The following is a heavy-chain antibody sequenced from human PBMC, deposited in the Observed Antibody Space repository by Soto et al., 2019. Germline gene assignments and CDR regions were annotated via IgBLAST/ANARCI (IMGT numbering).Heavy chain of an antibody. V-gene: IGHV1-2*04. CDR1: GYTFTGYY. Sequence: ASVKVSCKASGYTFTGYYMHWVRQAPGQGLEWMGWINPNSGGTNYAQKFQGWVTMTRDTSISTAYMELSRLRSDDTAVYYCARGDSSSMDYGMDVWGQGTTVTVSS. CDR2: INPNSGGT. J-gene: IGHJ6*02. CDR3: ARGDSSSMDYGMDV. D-gene: IGHD6-13*01.